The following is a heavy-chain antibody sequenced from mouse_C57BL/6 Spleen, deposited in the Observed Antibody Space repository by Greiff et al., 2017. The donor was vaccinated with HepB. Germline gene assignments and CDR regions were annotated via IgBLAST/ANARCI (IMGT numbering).Heavy chain of an antibody. V-gene: IGHV1-26*01. D-gene: IGHD2-4*01. Sequence: EVQLQQSGPELVKPGASVKISCKASGYTFTDYYMNWVKQSHGKSLEWIGDINPNNGGTSYNQKFKGKATLTVDKSSSTAYMELRSLTSEDSAVYYCAREGIIYYAMDYWGQGTSVTVSS. J-gene: IGHJ4*01. CDR2: INPNNGGT. CDR3: AREGIIYYAMDY. CDR1: GYTFTDYY.